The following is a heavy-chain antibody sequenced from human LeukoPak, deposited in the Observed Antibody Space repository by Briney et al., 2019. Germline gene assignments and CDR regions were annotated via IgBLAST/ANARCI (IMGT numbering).Heavy chain of an antibody. Sequence: GGSLRLSSAVSGLSFSDYWIHLVPPAPGKGLGGVARIKSGGSIRTYADSVKGRFTNSRDNPKNPLFLQMNRLRGGDTVVYYCTRRRAVGGFDPWGQGTLVTVSS. D-gene: IGHD6-19*01. CDR2: IKSGGSIR. J-gene: IGHJ5*02. CDR3: TRRRAVGGFDP. CDR1: GLSFSDYW. V-gene: IGHV3-74*01.